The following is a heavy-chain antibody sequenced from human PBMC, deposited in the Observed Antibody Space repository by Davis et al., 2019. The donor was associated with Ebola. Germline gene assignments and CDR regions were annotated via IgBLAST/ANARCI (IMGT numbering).Heavy chain of an antibody. Sequence: GESLKISCKGSGYSFTSYWIGWVRQMPGKGLEWMGIIYPGDSDTRYSPSFQGQVTISADKSISTAYLQWNSLKASDTAKYYCARPSSGYEASFDYWGQGTLVTVSS. V-gene: IGHV5-51*01. J-gene: IGHJ4*02. CDR1: GYSFTSYW. CDR2: IYPGDSDT. D-gene: IGHD3-22*01. CDR3: ARPSSGYEASFDY.